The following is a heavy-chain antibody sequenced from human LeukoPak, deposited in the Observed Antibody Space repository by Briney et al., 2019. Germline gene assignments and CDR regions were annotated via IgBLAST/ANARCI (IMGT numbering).Heavy chain of an antibody. D-gene: IGHD3-10*01. CDR3: AKDISDGSGTY. Sequence: PGGSLRLSCAASGFTFDDYAMHWVRHAPGKGLEWVSGISWYSGSIGYADSVKGRFTISRDNAKNSLYLQMNSLRAEDTALYYCAKDISDGSGTYWGQGTLVTVSS. CDR1: GFTFDDYA. J-gene: IGHJ4*02. V-gene: IGHV3-9*01. CDR2: ISWYSGSI.